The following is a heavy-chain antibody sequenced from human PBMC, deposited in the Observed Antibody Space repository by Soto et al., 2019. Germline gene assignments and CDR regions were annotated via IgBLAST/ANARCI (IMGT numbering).Heavy chain of an antibody. Sequence: AXVKVSCKASGYTFTSYYMHWVRQAPGQGLEWMGIINPSGGSTSYAQKFQGRVTMTRDTPTSTVYMELSSLRSEDTAVYYCARGDSSGWKEKFDYCGQGTLVTXCS. J-gene: IGHJ4*02. CDR3: ARGDSSGWKEKFDY. CDR1: GYTFTSYY. CDR2: INPSGGST. V-gene: IGHV1-46*03. D-gene: IGHD6-19*01.